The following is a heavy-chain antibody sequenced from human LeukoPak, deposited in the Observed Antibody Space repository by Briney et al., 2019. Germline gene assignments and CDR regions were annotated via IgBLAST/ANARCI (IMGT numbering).Heavy chain of an antibody. CDR1: GGTFSSYA. Sequence: ASVKVSCKASGGTFSSYAISWVRQAPGQGLEWMGRIIPILGIANYAQKFQGRVTITADKSTSTAYVELSSLRSEDTAVYYCARDRVYSSGWYGDYWGQGTLVTVSS. CDR2: IIPILGIA. D-gene: IGHD6-19*01. V-gene: IGHV1-69*04. CDR3: ARDRVYSSGWYGDY. J-gene: IGHJ4*02.